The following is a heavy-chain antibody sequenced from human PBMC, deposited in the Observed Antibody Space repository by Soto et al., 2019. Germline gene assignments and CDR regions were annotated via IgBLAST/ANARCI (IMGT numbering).Heavy chain of an antibody. CDR1: GGSISSSSYY. CDR3: ARARVYFDWLREVGRGEIYYYDMDV. D-gene: IGHD3-9*01. V-gene: IGHV4-39*01. J-gene: IGHJ6*02. CDR2: IYYSGSS. Sequence: PSDTLSLTCTVSGGSISSSSYYWGWVRQPPGKGLEWIGNIYYSGSSYYNSSLKSRVTISVDTSKNQFSLNLSSVTAADTAVYYCARARVYFDWLREVGRGEIYYYDMDVWGQGTTVTVSS.